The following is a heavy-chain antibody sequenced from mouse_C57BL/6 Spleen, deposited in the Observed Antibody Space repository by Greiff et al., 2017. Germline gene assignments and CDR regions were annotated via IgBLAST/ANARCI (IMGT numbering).Heavy chain of an antibody. CDR3: TRYPVTTVVGGAMDY. CDR1: GFTFSSYA. Sequence: EVMLVESGEGLVKPGGSLKLSCAASGFTFSSYAMSWVRQTPEKRLEWVAYISSGGDYIYYADTVKGRFTISRDNARNTLYLQMSSLKSEDTAMYYCTRYPVTTVVGGAMDYWGQGTSVTVSS. J-gene: IGHJ4*01. CDR2: ISSGGDYI. D-gene: IGHD1-1*01. V-gene: IGHV5-9-1*02.